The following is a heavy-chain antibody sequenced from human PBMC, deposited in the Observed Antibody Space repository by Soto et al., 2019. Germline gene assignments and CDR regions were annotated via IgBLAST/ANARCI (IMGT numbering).Heavy chain of an antibody. CDR3: ARTGGSYFDY. D-gene: IGHD1-26*01. CDR2: IYYSGST. CDR1: GGSISSGGYY. V-gene: IGHV4-31*03. J-gene: IGHJ4*02. Sequence: SETLSLTCTVSGGSISSGGYYWSWIRQHPGKGLEWIGYIYYSGSTYYNPSLKSRVTISVDTSKNQFSLKLSSVTAADTAVYYCARTGGSYFDYWGQGPLVTVSS.